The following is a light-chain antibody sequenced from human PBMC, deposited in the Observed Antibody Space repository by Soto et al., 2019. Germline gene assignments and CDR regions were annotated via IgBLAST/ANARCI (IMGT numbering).Light chain of an antibody. CDR2: GAS. V-gene: IGKV3-15*01. CDR3: QQYNTWPGWT. CDR1: QSINSN. Sequence: EIVLTQSPATLSLSPGERATLSCRASQSINSNLAWYQQKPGQAPRLLIYGASTLATGIPARFSGAGSGTDFTLTISSLQSEDFAVYYCQQYNTWPGWTFGQGTKVEIK. J-gene: IGKJ1*01.